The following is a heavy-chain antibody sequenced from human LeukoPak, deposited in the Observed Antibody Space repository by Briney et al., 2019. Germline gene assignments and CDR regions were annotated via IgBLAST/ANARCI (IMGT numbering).Heavy chain of an antibody. V-gene: IGHV1-8*01. CDR3: ARGFYYYGLDV. J-gene: IGHJ6*02. CDR1: GSTFTRYD. Sequence: ASVKVSCKASGSTFTRYDINWVRQAPGQGLEWMGWMNPNNGNTGYAQKFQGRVTMTRSTSIDTAYMELNTLTSDDTAAYYCARGFYYYGLDVWGQGTTVTVSS. CDR2: MNPNNGNT.